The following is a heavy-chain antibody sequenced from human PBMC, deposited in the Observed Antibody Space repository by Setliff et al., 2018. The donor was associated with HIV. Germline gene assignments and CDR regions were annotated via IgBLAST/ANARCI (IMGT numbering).Heavy chain of an antibody. J-gene: IGHJ4*02. Sequence: GGSLRLSCAASGFTFSSYAMSWVRQAPGKGLEWVSAISGSGGSTYYTDSVKGRFTISRDNSKNTLYLQMNSLRAEDTAVYYCAKAVLLRYFDWLSDYWGQGTLVTVSS. CDR3: AKAVLLRYFDWLSDY. V-gene: IGHV3-23*01. CDR2: ISGSGGST. CDR1: GFTFSSYA. D-gene: IGHD3-9*01.